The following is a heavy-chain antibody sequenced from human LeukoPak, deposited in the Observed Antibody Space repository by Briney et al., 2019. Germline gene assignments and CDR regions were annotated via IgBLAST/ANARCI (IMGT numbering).Heavy chain of an antibody. CDR2: ISGSGGST. Sequence: GRSLRLSCAASGFTFSSYAMSWVRQAPGKGLEWVSAISGSGGSTYYADSVKGRFTISKDNSKNTLYLQMNSLRAEDTAVYYCAKDLGFGGYAFDIWGQGTMVTVSS. V-gene: IGHV3-23*01. CDR1: GFTFSSYA. J-gene: IGHJ3*02. CDR3: AKDLGFGGYAFDI. D-gene: IGHD3-10*01.